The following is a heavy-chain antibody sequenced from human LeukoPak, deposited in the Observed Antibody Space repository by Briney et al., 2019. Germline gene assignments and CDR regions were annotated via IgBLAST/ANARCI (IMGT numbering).Heavy chain of an antibody. CDR1: GGTFSSYA. CDR3: ARGAATSQWELLLAFDY. J-gene: IGHJ4*02. CDR2: VIPIFGTA. V-gene: IGHV1-69*13. Sequence: ASVKVSCKASGGTFSSYAISWVRQAPGQGLEWMGGVIPIFGTANYAQKFQVRVTITADESTRTAYMELSSLRSEDTAVYYCARGAATSQWELLLAFDYWGQGTLVTVSS. D-gene: IGHD1-26*01.